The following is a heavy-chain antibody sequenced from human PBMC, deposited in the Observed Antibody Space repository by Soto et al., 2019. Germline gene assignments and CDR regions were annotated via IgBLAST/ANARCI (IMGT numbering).Heavy chain of an antibody. J-gene: IGHJ4*02. CDR3: ACAGLAVGLFDY. CDR1: GGSFSGYY. V-gene: IGHV4-34*01. D-gene: IGHD6-19*01. Sequence: QVQLQQWGAGLLKPSETLSLTCAVYGGSFSGYYWTWIRQAPGKGLEWIGELDHSGRTNYNPSLKSRITIAVDTSKNRFSLELSSVIAAVTPVYYGACAGLAVGLFDYWGQGALVTDTS. CDR2: LDHSGRT.